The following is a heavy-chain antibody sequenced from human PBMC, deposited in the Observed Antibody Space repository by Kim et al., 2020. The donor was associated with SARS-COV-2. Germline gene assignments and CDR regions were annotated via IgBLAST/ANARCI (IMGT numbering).Heavy chain of an antibody. CDR3: ARELEPPYGGTFFDY. V-gene: IGHV3-30-3*01. D-gene: IGHD4-17*01. CDR1: GFTFSSYA. J-gene: IGHJ4*02. CDR2: ISYDGSNK. Sequence: GGSLRLSCAASGFTFSSYAMHWVRQAPGKGLEWVAVISYDGSNKYYADSVKGRFTISRDNSKNTLYLQMISLRAEDTAVYYCARELEPPYGGTFFDYWGQGTLVTVSS.